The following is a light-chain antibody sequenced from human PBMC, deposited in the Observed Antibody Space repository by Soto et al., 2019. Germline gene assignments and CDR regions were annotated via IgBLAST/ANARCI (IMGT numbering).Light chain of an antibody. Sequence: EIVLTQSPGILSLSPGEKANLPCRANQSVSNDFLAWYQQKPGQAPRLLIYGASTRATDVPDRFSGSGSGADLTLSISRLEPEDFAVYYCQQYGSSPPRTFGQGTKVDIK. V-gene: IGKV3-20*01. J-gene: IGKJ1*01. CDR3: QQYGSSPPRT. CDR2: GAS. CDR1: QSVSNDF.